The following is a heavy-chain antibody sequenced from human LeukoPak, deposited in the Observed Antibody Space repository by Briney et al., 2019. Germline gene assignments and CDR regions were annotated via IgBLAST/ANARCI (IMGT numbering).Heavy chain of an antibody. CDR1: GFTLSNHW. V-gene: IGHV3-7*03. J-gene: IGHJ6*02. D-gene: IGHD2-8*01. CDR2: VNRDGSET. Sequence: GGSLRLSCAASGFTLSNHWMTWVRQVPGRGPEWVANVNRDGSETYYLDSVKGRFTISRDNAKNSLYLQMNSLRAKDTALYYCVRNNAMDVWGQGTTVIVSS. CDR3: VRNNAMDV.